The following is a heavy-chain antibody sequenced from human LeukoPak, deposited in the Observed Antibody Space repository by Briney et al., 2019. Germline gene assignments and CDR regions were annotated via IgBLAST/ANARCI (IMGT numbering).Heavy chain of an antibody. CDR1: GFTFDDYG. V-gene: IGHV3-20*04. Sequence: GGSLRLSCAASGFTFDDYGMNWVRQAPGKGLEWVSGINWNGGNTVYADSVKGRFTISRDNAKKSLYLQMNSLRAEDTALYYCASSIAVTGTVYWGQGALAAVSS. J-gene: IGHJ4*02. CDR2: INWNGGNT. D-gene: IGHD6-19*01. CDR3: ASSIAVTGTVY.